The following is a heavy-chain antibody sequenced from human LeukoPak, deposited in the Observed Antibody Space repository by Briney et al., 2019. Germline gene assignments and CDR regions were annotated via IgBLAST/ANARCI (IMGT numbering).Heavy chain of an antibody. CDR3: ARVTPDYYYGSGSKENDAFDI. V-gene: IGHV3-21*01. CDR1: GFTFSSYS. CDR2: ISSSSSYI. Sequence: GGSLRVSCAASGFTFSSYSMNWVRQAPGKGLEWVSSISSSSSYIYYADSVKGRFTISRDNAKNSLYLQMNSLRAEDTAVYYCARVTPDYYYGSGSKENDAFDIWGQGTMVTVSS. D-gene: IGHD3-10*01. J-gene: IGHJ3*02.